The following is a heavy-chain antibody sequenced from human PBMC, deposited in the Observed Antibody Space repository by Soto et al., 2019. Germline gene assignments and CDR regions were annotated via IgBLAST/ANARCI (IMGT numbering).Heavy chain of an antibody. CDR3: ARDPYYYDSSGSHDAFDI. J-gene: IGHJ3*02. Sequence: ASVKVSCKASGYTFTSYGISWVRQAPGQGLEWMGWISAYNGNTNYAQKLQGRVTMTTDTPTSTAYMELRSLRSDDTAVYYCARDPYYYDSSGSHDAFDIWGQRTMVTVSS. D-gene: IGHD3-22*01. CDR1: GYTFTSYG. V-gene: IGHV1-18*04. CDR2: ISAYNGNT.